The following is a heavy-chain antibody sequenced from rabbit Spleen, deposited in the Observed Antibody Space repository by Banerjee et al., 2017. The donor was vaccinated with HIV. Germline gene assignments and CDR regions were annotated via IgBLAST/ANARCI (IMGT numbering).Heavy chain of an antibody. CDR1: GFTISSNYW. CDR2: INPIFGST. D-gene: IGHD1-1*01. V-gene: IGHV1S43*01. Sequence: QEQLEESGGGLVQPGGSLTLTCKASGFTISSNYWMYWVRQAPGKGLEWIGYINPIFGSTYYASWVNGRFTISSHTAQNTLYLQLTSLTAADTATYFCARDLASISGYYLGLWGPGTLVTVS. CDR3: ARDLASISGYYLGL. J-gene: IGHJ4*01.